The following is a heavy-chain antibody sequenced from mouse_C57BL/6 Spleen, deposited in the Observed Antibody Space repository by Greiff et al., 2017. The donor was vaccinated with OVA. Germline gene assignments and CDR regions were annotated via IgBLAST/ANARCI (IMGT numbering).Heavy chain of an antibody. CDR3: AREAGTDMDY. CDR1: GYTFTDYY. D-gene: IGHD4-1*01. Sequence: QVQLQQSGAELVRPGASVKLSCKASGYTFTDYYINWVKQRPGQGLEWIARIYPGSGNTYYNEKFKGKATLTAEKSSSTAYMQLSSLTSEDSAVYFCAREAGTDMDYWGQGTSVTVSS. J-gene: IGHJ4*01. V-gene: IGHV1-76*01. CDR2: IYPGSGNT.